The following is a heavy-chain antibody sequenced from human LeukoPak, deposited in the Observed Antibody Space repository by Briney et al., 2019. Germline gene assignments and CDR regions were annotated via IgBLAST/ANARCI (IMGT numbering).Heavy chain of an antibody. D-gene: IGHD3-3*01. J-gene: IGHJ4*02. CDR2: INWNGGST. V-gene: IGHV3-20*04. CDR3: ARLNYDFWSGYSDY. Sequence: GGSLRLSCAASGFTFDDYGMSWVRQAPGKGLEWVSGINWNGGSTGYADSVKGRFTISRDNAKNSLYLQMNSLRAEDTALYYCARLNYDFWSGYSDYWGQGTLVTVSS. CDR1: GFTFDDYG.